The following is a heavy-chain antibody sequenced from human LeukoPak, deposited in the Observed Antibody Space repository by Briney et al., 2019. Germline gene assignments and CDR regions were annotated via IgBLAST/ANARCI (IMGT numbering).Heavy chain of an antibody. J-gene: IGHJ4*02. V-gene: IGHV3-74*01. CDR1: GFTFSSYW. CDR3: ASRAWFGELYIDY. CDR2: INSDGSST. Sequence: GGSLRLSCAASGFTFSSYWMHWVRQAPGKGLVWVSRINSDGSSTSYADSVKGRFTISRDNAKNALYLQMNSLRAEDTAVYYCASRAWFGELYIDYWGQGTLVTVSS. D-gene: IGHD3-10*01.